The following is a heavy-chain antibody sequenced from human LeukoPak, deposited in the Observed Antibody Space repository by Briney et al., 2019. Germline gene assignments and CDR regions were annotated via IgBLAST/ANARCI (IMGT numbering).Heavy chain of an antibody. V-gene: IGHV3-74*03. CDR3: TRIYYDSGDYYPFDY. D-gene: IGHD3-22*01. CDR1: AFTFSSQW. CDR2: INSDGSST. Sequence: GGSLRLSCAASAFTFSSQWMHWVRQAPGKGLVWVSRINSDGSSTAYADSVRGRFTISRDNAKNRLYLQMNSLRAEDTAVYYCTRIYYDSGDYYPFDYWGQGTLVTVSS. J-gene: IGHJ4*02.